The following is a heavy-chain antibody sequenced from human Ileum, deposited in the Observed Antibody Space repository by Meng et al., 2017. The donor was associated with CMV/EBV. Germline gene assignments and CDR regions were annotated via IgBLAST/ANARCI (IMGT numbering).Heavy chain of an antibody. CDR2: ISSSGDYT. CDR1: GLTFSDQY. Sequence: QVQLGGSGGGLVKPGRSLRLSCAASGLTFSDQYMSWIRQAPGKGLELISYISSSGDYTNYADSVRGRFTVSRDNAKNSLYLQLNSLRAEDTALYYCTTVHYYAINYWGQGTLVTVSS. CDR3: TTVHYYAINY. D-gene: IGHD1-26*01. V-gene: IGHV3-11*06. J-gene: IGHJ4*02.